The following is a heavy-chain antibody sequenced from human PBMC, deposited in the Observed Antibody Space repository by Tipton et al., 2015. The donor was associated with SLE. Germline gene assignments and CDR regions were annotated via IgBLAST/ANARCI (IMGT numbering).Heavy chain of an antibody. D-gene: IGHD3-9*01. J-gene: IGHJ6*02. CDR2: IYYSGST. CDR1: GDSISSNY. CDR3: ARGVYYDILTGSYYYGMDV. V-gene: IGHV4-59*01. Sequence: TLSLTCTVSGDSISSNYWSWIRQSPGKGLEWIGYIYYSGSTNYNPSLKSRVTISVDTSKNQFSLKLSSVTAADTAAYYCARGVYYDILTGSYYYGMDVWGQGTTVTVSS.